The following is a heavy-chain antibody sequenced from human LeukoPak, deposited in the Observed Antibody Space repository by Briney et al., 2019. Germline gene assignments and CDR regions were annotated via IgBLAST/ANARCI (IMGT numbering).Heavy chain of an antibody. V-gene: IGHV2-70*11. D-gene: IGHD1-20*01. CDR2: IDWDDDK. CDR3: ARTITGTPGKWFDP. Sequence: SGPALVKPTQTLTLTCTFSGFSLSTSGMCVSWIRQPPGKALEWLARIDWDDDKYYSTSLKTRLTISKAPSKNQVVLTMTNMDPVDTATYYCARTITGTPGKWFDPWGQGTLVTVSS. J-gene: IGHJ5*02. CDR1: GFSLSTSGMC.